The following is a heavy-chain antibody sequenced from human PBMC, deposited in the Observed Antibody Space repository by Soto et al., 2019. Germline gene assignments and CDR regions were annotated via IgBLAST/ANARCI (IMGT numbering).Heavy chain of an antibody. CDR1: GFTFTSYS. D-gene: IGHD3-10*01. V-gene: IGHV3-48*01. CDR3: ARLGSGSDY. J-gene: IGHJ4*02. CDR2: ISSGSSTI. Sequence: PGGSLRLSCAASGFTFTSYSMSWVRQAPGKGLEWVSYISSGSSTIYYADSVEGRFTISRDNAKNSLYLQTNSLRAEDTAVYYCARLGSGSDYWGQGTLVTVSS.